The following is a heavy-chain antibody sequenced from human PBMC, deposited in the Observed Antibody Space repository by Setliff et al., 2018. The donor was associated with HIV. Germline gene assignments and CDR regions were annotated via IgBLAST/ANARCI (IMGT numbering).Heavy chain of an antibody. D-gene: IGHD2-2*01. V-gene: IGHV3-21*01. CDR2: ISSSSSYI. Sequence: PGGSLRLSCAASGFTFSSYSMNWVRQAPGKGLEWVSSISSSSSYIYYADSVKGRFTISRDNAKNSLYLQMNSLRAEDTAVYYCARQSVVPAAMHYWGQGTLVTVSS. J-gene: IGHJ4*02. CDR3: ARQSVVPAAMHY. CDR1: GFTFSSYS.